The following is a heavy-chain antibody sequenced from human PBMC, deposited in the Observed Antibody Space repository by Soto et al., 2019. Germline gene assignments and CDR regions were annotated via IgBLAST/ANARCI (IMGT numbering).Heavy chain of an antibody. V-gene: IGHV1-8*01. CDR1: GYTFTNYD. J-gene: IGHJ6*02. Sequence: QVQLVQSGAEVKKPGASVKVSCKASGYTFTNYDINWVRQATGQVLELMGWMNPNSGNTGYAQKFQGRVTMTRNTSISTAYMELSSLRSEDTAVYYCAGPIAAAGGSYYYGMDVWGQGTTVTVSS. CDR3: AGPIAAAGGSYYYGMDV. CDR2: MNPNSGNT. D-gene: IGHD6-13*01.